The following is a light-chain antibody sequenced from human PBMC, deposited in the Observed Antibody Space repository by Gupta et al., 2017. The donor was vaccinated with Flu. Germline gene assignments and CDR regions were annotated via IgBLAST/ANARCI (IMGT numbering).Light chain of an antibody. V-gene: IGKV4-1*01. Sequence: DIVMTQSPDSLTGSLGERATINCKSSQSLLYTSNNKNYFAWYQQKPGQPPKLLIYWASIRESGVPDRFSGSGSGTDFTLTISRLQAEDVAVYYCQQHYIAPITFGQGTRLEIK. CDR2: WAS. CDR3: QQHYIAPIT. CDR1: QSLLYTSNNKNY. J-gene: IGKJ5*01.